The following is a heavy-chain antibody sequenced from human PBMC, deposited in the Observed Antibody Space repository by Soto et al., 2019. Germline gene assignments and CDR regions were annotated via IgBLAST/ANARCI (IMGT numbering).Heavy chain of an antibody. V-gene: IGHV4-34*01. CDR3: ARQTPGRAAAGTSWFDP. Sequence: SETLSLTCAVYGGSFSGYYWSWIRQPPGKGLEWIGEINHSGSTNYNPSLKSRVTISVDTSKNQFSLKLSSVTAADTAVEYCARQTPGRAAAGTSWFDPWGQGTLVT. CDR1: GGSFSGYY. CDR2: INHSGST. J-gene: IGHJ5*02. D-gene: IGHD6-13*01.